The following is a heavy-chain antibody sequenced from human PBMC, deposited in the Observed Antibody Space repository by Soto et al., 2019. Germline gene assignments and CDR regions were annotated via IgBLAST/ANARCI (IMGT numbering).Heavy chain of an antibody. CDR1: GGTFSSYA. D-gene: IGHD1-26*01. Sequence: QVQLVQSGAEVKKPGSSVKVSCKASGGTFSSYAISWVRQAPGQGLEWMGGIIPIFGTANYAQKFQGRVTITADESTSTADMALSSLRSEDTAVYYCASDPEELLHAFDIWGQGTMVTVSS. CDR3: ASDPEELLHAFDI. V-gene: IGHV1-69*01. CDR2: IIPIFGTA. J-gene: IGHJ3*02.